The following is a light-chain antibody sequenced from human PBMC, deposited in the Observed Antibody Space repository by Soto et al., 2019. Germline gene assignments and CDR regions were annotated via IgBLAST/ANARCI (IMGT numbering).Light chain of an antibody. J-gene: IGKJ1*01. V-gene: IGKV3-20*01. CDR3: QHYGSSGT. CDR1: QSVSSY. Sequence: EIVFTPSPTTLSLSSGERANPSCRASQSVSSYLAWYKQTPGQAPRLLIYVASNRATGIPDRFSGSGSGTDSTLTISRLEPDDFAVYYCQHYGSSGTFGQGTKVDIK. CDR2: VAS.